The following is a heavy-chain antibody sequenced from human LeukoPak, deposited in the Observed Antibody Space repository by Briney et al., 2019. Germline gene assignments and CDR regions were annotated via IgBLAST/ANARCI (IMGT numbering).Heavy chain of an antibody. J-gene: IGHJ6*02. CDR3: ARSRVGATTYYYYGMDV. D-gene: IGHD1-26*01. V-gene: IGHV3-21*01. CDR1: GFTFSSYS. Sequence: GGSLRLSCAASGFTFSSYSMNWVRQAPGKGLEWVSSISSSSSYIYYADSVKGRFTISRDNAKNSLYLQMNSLRAEDTAVYYCARSRVGATTYYYYGMDVWGQGTTVTVSS. CDR2: ISSSSSYI.